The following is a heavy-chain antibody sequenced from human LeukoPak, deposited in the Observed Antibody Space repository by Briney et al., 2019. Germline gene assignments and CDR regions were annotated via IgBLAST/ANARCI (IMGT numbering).Heavy chain of an antibody. CDR2: ISSSGSTI. CDR3: ARAHSRDIVVVLAASRGIYYYGMDV. J-gene: IGHJ6*04. D-gene: IGHD2-2*01. CDR1: GFTFSSYE. V-gene: IGHV3-48*03. Sequence: PGGSLRLSCAASGFTFSSYEMNWVRQAPGKGLEWVSYISSSGSTIYYADSVKGRFTISRDNAKNSLYLQMNSLRAEDTAVYYCARAHSRDIVVVLAASRGIYYYGMDVWGKGTTVTVSS.